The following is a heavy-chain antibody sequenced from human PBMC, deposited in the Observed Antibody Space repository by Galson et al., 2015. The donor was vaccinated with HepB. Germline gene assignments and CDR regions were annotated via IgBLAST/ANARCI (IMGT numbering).Heavy chain of an antibody. CDR2: LSGRQGPA. V-gene: IGHV3-23*01. D-gene: IGHD3-3*01. CDR1: GFTFSNYA. CDR3: VKAGDFWGYQYGLDV. J-gene: IGHJ6*02. Sequence: SLRLSCAASGFTFSNYAMTWVRQAPGKGLQWVPHLSGRQGPANYADSVKGRFTIYRDNSKNTLFLQMSSLRVEDTALYYCVKAGDFWGYQYGLDVWGQGTTVTVSS.